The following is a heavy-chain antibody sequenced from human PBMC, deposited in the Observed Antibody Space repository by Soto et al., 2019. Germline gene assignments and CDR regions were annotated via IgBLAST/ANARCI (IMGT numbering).Heavy chain of an antibody. D-gene: IGHD6-13*01. J-gene: IGHJ5*02. V-gene: IGHV3-48*01. CDR2: ISSSSSTI. CDR1: GFTFISYS. CDR3: ARQGAAADTLPLIWFDP. Sequence: GGSLRLSCAASGFTFISYSMNWVRQAPGKGLEWVSYISSSSSTIYYADSVKGRFTISRDNAKNSLYLQMNSLRAEDTAVYYCARQGAAADTLPLIWFDPWGPGILVTVSS.